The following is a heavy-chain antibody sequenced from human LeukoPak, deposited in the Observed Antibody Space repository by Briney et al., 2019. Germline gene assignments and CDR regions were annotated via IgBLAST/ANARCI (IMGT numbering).Heavy chain of an antibody. CDR2: IYYSGST. Sequence: PSETLSLTCTVSGGSISSYYWSWIRQPPGKGLEWIGYIYYSGSTNYNPSLKSRVTISVDTSKNQFSLKLSSVTAADTAVYYCARTRWGAAVYGYWGQGTLVTVSS. V-gene: IGHV4-59*01. CDR3: ARTRWGAAVYGY. CDR1: GGSISSYY. J-gene: IGHJ4*02. D-gene: IGHD6-13*01.